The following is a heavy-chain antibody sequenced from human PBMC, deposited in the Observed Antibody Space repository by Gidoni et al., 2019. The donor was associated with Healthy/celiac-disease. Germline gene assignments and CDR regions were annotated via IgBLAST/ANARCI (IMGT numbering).Heavy chain of an antibody. Sequence: EVQLLESGGGLVQPGGSLRFSCAASGFTFSSYAMSWVRQAPGKGLGWVSAISGSGGSTYYADSVKGRFTISRDNSKNTLYLQMNSLRAEDTAVYYCAKDFAWYYDFWSGYYDFDYWGQGTLVTVSS. J-gene: IGHJ4*02. D-gene: IGHD3-3*01. CDR2: ISGSGGST. CDR3: AKDFAWYYDFWSGYYDFDY. V-gene: IGHV3-23*01. CDR1: GFTFSSYA.